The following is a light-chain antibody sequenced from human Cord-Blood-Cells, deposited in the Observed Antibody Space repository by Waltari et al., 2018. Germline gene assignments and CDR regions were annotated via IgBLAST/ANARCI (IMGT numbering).Light chain of an antibody. CDR2: KAS. J-gene: IGKJ4*01. Sequence: IQMPQPPPTVSAPVGDRVSITCRASQSISSLLAWYQQKPGKAPKLLIYKASSLESRVPSRFSGSGSGTEFTLTISSLQPDDFATYYCQQYNSYSLTFGGGTKVEIK. V-gene: IGKV1-5*03. CDR1: QSISSL. CDR3: QQYNSYSLT.